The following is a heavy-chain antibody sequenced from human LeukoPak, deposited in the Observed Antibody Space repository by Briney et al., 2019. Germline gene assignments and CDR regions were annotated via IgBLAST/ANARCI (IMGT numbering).Heavy chain of an antibody. V-gene: IGHV4-34*01. J-gene: IGHJ4*02. D-gene: IGHD3-10*01. CDR3: ASRYYGSGSYYHLPFDY. Sequence: SETLSLTCAVYGGSFSGYYWTWIRQPPGKGLEWIGEINHSGSTNYNPSLKSRVTISVDASKNQFFLNLSFVTAADTAVYYCASRYYGSGSYYHLPFDYWGQGTLVTVSS. CDR2: INHSGST. CDR1: GGSFSGYY.